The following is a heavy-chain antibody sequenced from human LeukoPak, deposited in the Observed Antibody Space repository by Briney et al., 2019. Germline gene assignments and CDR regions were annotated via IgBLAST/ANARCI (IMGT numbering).Heavy chain of an antibody. J-gene: IGHJ5*02. CDR3: ARDLVWFGETQTSNWFDP. D-gene: IGHD3-10*01. CDR1: GGSIGSYY. Sequence: SETLSLTCTVSGGSIGSYYWSWIRQPPGKGLEWIGEINHSGSTNYNPSLKSRVTMSVDTSKNQFSLKLSSVTAADTAVYYCARDLVWFGETQTSNWFDPWGQGTLVTVSS. CDR2: INHSGST. V-gene: IGHV4-59*12.